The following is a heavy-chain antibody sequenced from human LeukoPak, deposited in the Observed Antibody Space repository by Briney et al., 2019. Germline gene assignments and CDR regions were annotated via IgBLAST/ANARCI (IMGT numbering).Heavy chain of an antibody. J-gene: IGHJ5*02. CDR2: IYYSGST. CDR3: ARMGRDSSGWYVEDWFDP. V-gene: IGHV4-59*08. Sequence: SETLSLTCTVPGGSISSYYWSWIRQPPGKGLEWIGYIYYSGSTNYNPSLKSRVTISVDTSKNQFSLKLSSVTAADTAVYYCARMGRDSSGWYVEDWFDPWGQGTLVTVSS. CDR1: GGSISSYY. D-gene: IGHD6-19*01.